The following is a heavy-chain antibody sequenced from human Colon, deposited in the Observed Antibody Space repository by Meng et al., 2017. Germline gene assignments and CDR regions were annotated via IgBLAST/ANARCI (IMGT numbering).Heavy chain of an antibody. J-gene: IGHJ6*02. V-gene: IGHV3-23*01. D-gene: IGHD6-19*01. CDR2: SSTSGGAT. CDR3: AKRLIAVAGRGSYYYYGIDV. CDR1: RFSLSNYD. Sequence: GESLKISCAASRFSLSNYDMGWVRQAPGKGLEWVSGSSTSGGATYYADPVKGRFTISRDNSQNTLYLQMDSLRAEDSAVYYCAKRLIAVAGRGSYYYYGIDVWGRGTTVTVSS.